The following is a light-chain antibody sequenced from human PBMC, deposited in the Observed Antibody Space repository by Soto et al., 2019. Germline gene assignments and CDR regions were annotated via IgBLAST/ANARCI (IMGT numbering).Light chain of an antibody. CDR2: GAA. CDR1: QIVNNSY. V-gene: IGKV3-20*01. Sequence: EIVLTQSPGTLSLSPGERATLSCRARQIVNNSYLAWYQQKPGQAPRLLIYGAASRATGIPDRFSGSGSGTDYTLTISRLEPEEFAVYYCQQYGRSPLTFGGGTKVEIK. CDR3: QQYGRSPLT. J-gene: IGKJ4*01.